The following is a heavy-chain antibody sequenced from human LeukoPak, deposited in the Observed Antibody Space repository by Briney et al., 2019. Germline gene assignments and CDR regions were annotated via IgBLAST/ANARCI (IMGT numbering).Heavy chain of an antibody. V-gene: IGHV3-21*01. J-gene: IGHJ6*04. Sequence: GGSLRLSCAASRFTFSSYSMNWVRQAPGKGLEWVSSISSSGSYIYYADSVKGRFTISRDNAKNSLYLQMNSLRAEDTAVYYCAELGITMIGGVWGKGTTVTVSS. CDR3: AELGITMIGGV. D-gene: IGHD3-10*02. CDR1: RFTFSSYS. CDR2: ISSSGSYI.